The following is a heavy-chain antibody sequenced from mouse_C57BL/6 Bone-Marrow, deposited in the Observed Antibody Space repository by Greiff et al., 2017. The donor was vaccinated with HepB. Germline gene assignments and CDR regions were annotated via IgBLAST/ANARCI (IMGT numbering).Heavy chain of an antibody. CDR1: GYAFSSYW. J-gene: IGHJ1*03. CDR3: ARTLITTDWYFDV. Sequence: VQLQQSGAELVKPGASVKISCKASGYAFSSYWMNWVKQRPGKGLEWIGQIYPGDGDTNYNGKFKGKATLTADQSSSTAYMQLSSLTSEDSAVYFCARTLITTDWYFDVWGTGTTVTVSS. CDR2: IYPGDGDT. D-gene: IGHD1-1*01. V-gene: IGHV1-80*01.